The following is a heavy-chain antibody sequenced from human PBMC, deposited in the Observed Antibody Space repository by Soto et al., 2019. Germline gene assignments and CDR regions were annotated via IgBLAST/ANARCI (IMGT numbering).Heavy chain of an antibody. J-gene: IGHJ4*02. CDR1: GFTFSSYA. D-gene: IGHD6-19*01. CDR2: ISGSGGST. V-gene: IGHV3-23*01. Sequence: GGSLRLSCAASGFTFSSYAMSWVRQAPGKGLEWVSAISGSGGSTYYADSVKGRFTISRDNSKNTLYLQMNSLRAEDTAVYYCAKVDIPGIAVAGTGDRYFDYWGQGTLVTVSS. CDR3: AKVDIPGIAVAGTGDRYFDY.